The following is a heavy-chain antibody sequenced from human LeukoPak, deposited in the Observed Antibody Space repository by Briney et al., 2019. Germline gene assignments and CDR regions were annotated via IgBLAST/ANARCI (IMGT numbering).Heavy chain of an antibody. CDR1: GGSIRSTTYY. Sequence: SETLSLTCSVSGGSIRSTTYYWGWIRQPPGKGLEWIGSIYYSGNTYYSPSLMSRVTISVDTSKNQFSLILRSVTAADTAVYYCARDRPVLRYSTYCFDYWGQGTLVTVSS. V-gene: IGHV4-39*07. J-gene: IGHJ4*02. CDR2: IYYSGNT. D-gene: IGHD3-9*01. CDR3: ARDRPVLRYSTYCFDY.